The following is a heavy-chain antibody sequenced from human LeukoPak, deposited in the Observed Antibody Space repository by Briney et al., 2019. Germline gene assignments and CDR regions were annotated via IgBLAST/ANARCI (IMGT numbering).Heavy chain of an antibody. CDR3: SEEYSGSYRIPHFDY. CDR2: ISSSSSYI. J-gene: IGHJ4*02. CDR1: GFTFSSYS. Sequence: PGGSLRLSCAASGFTFSSYSMNWVRQAPGKGLEWVSSISSSSSYIYYADSVKGRFTISRDNAKNSLYLQMNSRRAEDTAVYYWSEEYSGSYRIPHFDYWGQGTLVTVSS. D-gene: IGHD1-26*01. V-gene: IGHV3-21*01.